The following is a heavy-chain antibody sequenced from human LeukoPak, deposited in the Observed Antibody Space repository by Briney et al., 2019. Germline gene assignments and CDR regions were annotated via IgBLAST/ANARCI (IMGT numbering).Heavy chain of an antibody. J-gene: IGHJ5*02. Sequence: SETLSLTCTVSSGSISSSSYYWGWIRQPPGKGLEWIGSIYYSGSTYYNPSLKSRVTISVDTSKNQFSLKLSSVTAADTAVYYCARCFFGVAIPVSYNWFDPWGQGALVTVSS. D-gene: IGHD3-3*01. V-gene: IGHV4-39*01. CDR3: ARCFFGVAIPVSYNWFDP. CDR2: IYYSGST. CDR1: SGSISSSSYY.